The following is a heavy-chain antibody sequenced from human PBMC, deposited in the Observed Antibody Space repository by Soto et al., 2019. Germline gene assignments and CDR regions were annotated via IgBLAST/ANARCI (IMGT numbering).Heavy chain of an antibody. CDR3: ARFFDSSGYYFSV. CDR2: IYYSGNT. Sequence: SETLSLTCTVSGDSVSSGSYYWSWIRQPPGKGLEWIGYIYYSGNTNYNPSLKSRVTISVATSKSQFSLKLSSVTAADTAVYYCARFFDSSGYYFSVWGQGTLVTVSS. J-gene: IGHJ4*02. D-gene: IGHD3-22*01. V-gene: IGHV4-61*01. CDR1: GDSVSSGSYY.